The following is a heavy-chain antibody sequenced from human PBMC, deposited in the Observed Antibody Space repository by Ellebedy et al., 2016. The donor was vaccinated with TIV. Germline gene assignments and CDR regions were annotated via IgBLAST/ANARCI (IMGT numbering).Heavy chain of an antibody. J-gene: IGHJ4*02. CDR3: ARDFSGSTDFDH. CDR2: INPNSFGT. CDR1: GYTFTGYY. V-gene: IGHV1-2*02. D-gene: IGHD3-10*01. Sequence: AASVKVSCKASGYTFTGYYIHWVRKAPGQGLEWMGWINPNSFGTNYAQKFQGRVTMTRDTSISTAYMELSRLRSDDTAVYYCARDFSGSTDFDHWGQGTLVTVSS.